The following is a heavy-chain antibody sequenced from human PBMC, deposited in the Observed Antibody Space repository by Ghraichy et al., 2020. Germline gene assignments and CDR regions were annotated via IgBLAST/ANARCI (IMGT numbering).Heavy chain of an antibody. D-gene: IGHD2-2*01. CDR2: IYYSGST. J-gene: IGHJ6*02. Sequence: SETLSLTCTVSGGSISSYYWNWIRQPPGKGLEWIGYIYYSGSTNYNSSLKSRVTISVDRSKNQFSLKLSSVTAADTAVYYCARDVVPSATKYGLDVWGQGTTVTVSS. CDR3: ARDVVPSATKYGLDV. V-gene: IGHV4-59*01. CDR1: GGSISSYY.